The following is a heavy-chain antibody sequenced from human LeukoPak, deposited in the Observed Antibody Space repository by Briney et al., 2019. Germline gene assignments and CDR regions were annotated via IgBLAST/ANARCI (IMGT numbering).Heavy chain of an antibody. J-gene: IGHJ1*01. CDR1: GFTFSSCT. V-gene: IGHV3-74*01. D-gene: IGHD1-7*01. Sequence: GGSLRLSCAASGFTFSSCTMNWVRQAPGKGLVWVSRINSDGSSTNYADSVKGRFTISRDNAKNSLYLQMNSLRAEDTAVYYCARPTGTSSLSSSFLHWGQGTLVTVSS. CDR3: ARPTGTSSLSSSFLH. CDR2: INSDGSST.